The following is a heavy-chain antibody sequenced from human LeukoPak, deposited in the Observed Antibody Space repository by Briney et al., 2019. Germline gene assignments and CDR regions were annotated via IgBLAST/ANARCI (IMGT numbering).Heavy chain of an antibody. V-gene: IGHV7-4-1*02. CDR1: GYTFTNYG. D-gene: IGHD1-26*01. Sequence: ASVKVSCKAFGYTFTNYGINWVRQAPGQGLEWMGWMNTNTGNPTYAQGFTGQFVFSLETSVSTAYLQISSLKAGDTAVYYCARGRGSSARLGYSYFYIDVWGKGPTVTVSS. CDR2: MNTNTGNP. CDR3: ARGRGSSARLGYSYFYIDV. J-gene: IGHJ6*03.